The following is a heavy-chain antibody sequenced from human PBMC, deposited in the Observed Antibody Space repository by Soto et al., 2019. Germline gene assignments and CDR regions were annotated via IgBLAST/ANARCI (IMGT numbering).Heavy chain of an antibody. CDR2: IYHSGST. D-gene: IGHD3-10*01. Sequence: SETLYLTCAVSGGSISSSNWWSWVRQPPGKGLEWIGEIYHSGSTNYNPYLKRRVTISVDKSKNHFSLKLSSVTAADTAAYYCARVSGSYYYGMDVWGQGTTVT. J-gene: IGHJ6*02. CDR3: ARVSGSYYYGMDV. CDR1: GGSISSSNW. V-gene: IGHV4-4*02.